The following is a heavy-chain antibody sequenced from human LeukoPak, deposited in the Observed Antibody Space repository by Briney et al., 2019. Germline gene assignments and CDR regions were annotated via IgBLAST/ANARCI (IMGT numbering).Heavy chain of an antibody. J-gene: IGHJ4*02. Sequence: ASVKVSCKASGYTFISYGITWVRQAPGQGLEWMGWVSACNGNTNYAQKLQGRVTMTTDTSTTTAYMELGSLRSDDTAVYYCARVDSSGLEFDYWGQGTLVTVSS. D-gene: IGHD6-19*01. CDR1: GYTFISYG. V-gene: IGHV1-18*01. CDR3: ARVDSSGLEFDY. CDR2: VSACNGNT.